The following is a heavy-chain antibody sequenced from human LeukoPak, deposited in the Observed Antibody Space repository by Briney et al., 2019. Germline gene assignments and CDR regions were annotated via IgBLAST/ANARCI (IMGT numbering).Heavy chain of an antibody. V-gene: IGHV4-30-4*01. CDR2: IYYSGST. D-gene: IGHD3-10*01. J-gene: IGHJ3*02. CDR1: GGSISRGNYY. Sequence: PSQTLSLTCTVSGGSISRGNYYWSWIRQPPGKGLEWIGYIYYSGSTYYNPSLKSRLTISVDTSKNQFSLKVSSVTAADTAVYYCARAPGNAFDIWGQGTLVTVSS. CDR3: ARAPGNAFDI.